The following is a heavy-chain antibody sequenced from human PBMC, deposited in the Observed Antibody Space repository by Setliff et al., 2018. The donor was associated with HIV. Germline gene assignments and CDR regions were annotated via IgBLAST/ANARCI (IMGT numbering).Heavy chain of an antibody. Sequence: SETLSLTCTVSGGSIISFYWSWIRQPAGKGLEWIGRLYTSGSANYIPSLKSRVTMSVDTSKNQLSLRLSSVNAADTAVYYCARETNYDSSFHYMDVWGKGTTVTVPS. J-gene: IGHJ6*03. V-gene: IGHV4-4*07. D-gene: IGHD3-22*01. CDR3: ARETNYDSSFHYMDV. CDR2: LYTSGSA. CDR1: GGSIISFY.